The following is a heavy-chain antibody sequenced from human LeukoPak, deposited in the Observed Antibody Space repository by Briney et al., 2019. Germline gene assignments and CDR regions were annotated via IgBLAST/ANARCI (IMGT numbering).Heavy chain of an antibody. D-gene: IGHD6-19*01. V-gene: IGHV1-2*02. Sequence: ASVKVSCKASGYTLTGYCMHWVRQAPGQGLEWLGWINTKSGATNYEQNFQGRVTMTRDTSMSKTYLELKRLRSDDTAVYYCARDLGISGWYAPPLGYFDYWGQGTLLTVSS. CDR3: ARDLGISGWYAPPLGYFDY. CDR2: INTKSGAT. J-gene: IGHJ4*02. CDR1: GYTLTGYC.